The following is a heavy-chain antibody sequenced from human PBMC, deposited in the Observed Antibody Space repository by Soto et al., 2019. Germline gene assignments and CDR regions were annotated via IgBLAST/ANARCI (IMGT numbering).Heavy chain of an antibody. CDR3: ASFFFIITDSPSSDNYMLS. V-gene: IGHV1-18*01. CDR2: ISAYNGNT. D-gene: IGHD3-16*01. J-gene: IGHJ6*04. Sequence: GASVKVSCKASGYTFTSYGISWVRQAPGQGLEWMGWISAYNGNTNYAQKLQGRVTMTTDTSTSTAYMELRSLRSDDTAVYYCASFFFIITDSPSSDNYMLSGGKGPPICVSS. CDR1: GYTFTSYG.